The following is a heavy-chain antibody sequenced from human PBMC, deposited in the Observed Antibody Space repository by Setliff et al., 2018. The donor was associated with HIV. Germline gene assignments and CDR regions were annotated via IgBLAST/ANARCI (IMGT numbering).Heavy chain of an antibody. D-gene: IGHD3-3*01. CDR1: GGSTSSSSYY. Sequence: SETLSLTCTVAGGSTSSSSYYWGWIRQPPGMGLEWIASIYHNGNTYYNPSLKSRVTMSVDTSKNQFSLKLTSVTAADTAVYYCARLRVVTIFGVAHQAPGYMDVWGKGTTVTVSS. J-gene: IGHJ6*03. V-gene: IGHV4-39*01. CDR3: ARLRVVTIFGVAHQAPGYMDV. CDR2: IYHNGNT.